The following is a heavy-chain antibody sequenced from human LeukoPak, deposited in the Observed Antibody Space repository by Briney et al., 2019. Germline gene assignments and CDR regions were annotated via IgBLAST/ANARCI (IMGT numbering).Heavy chain of an antibody. CDR1: GNIFTSSY. Sequence: GASVKVSCKASGNIFTSSYTHWVRQAPGQGLEWMGVINPSDGTRNYAQKFQGRVTMTRDTSISTAYMELSRLRSDDTAVYYCARGVVPPFDYWGQGTLVTVSS. J-gene: IGHJ4*02. CDR2: INPSDGTR. CDR3: ARGVVPPFDY. D-gene: IGHD3-3*01. V-gene: IGHV1-46*01.